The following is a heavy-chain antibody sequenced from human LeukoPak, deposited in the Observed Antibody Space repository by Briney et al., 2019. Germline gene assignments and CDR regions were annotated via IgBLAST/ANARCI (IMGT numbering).Heavy chain of an antibody. V-gene: IGHV3-7*01. Sequence: PGGSLRLSCVASGVTFSSSWMSWVRQAPGKGLEWVANIKQDGSEKYYVDSVKGRFTISRDNAKNSLYLQMNSLRAEDTAVYYCASLDIVAMYWGQGTLVTVSS. D-gene: IGHD5-12*01. CDR3: ASLDIVAMY. CDR2: IKQDGSEK. CDR1: GVTFSSSW. J-gene: IGHJ4*02.